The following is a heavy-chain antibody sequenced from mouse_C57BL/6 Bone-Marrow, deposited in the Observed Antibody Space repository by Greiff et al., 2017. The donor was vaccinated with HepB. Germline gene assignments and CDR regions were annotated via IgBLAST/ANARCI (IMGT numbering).Heavy chain of an antibody. CDR1: GYTFTSYG. V-gene: IGHV1-81*01. CDR3: ANSRYFDYTWFAY. CDR2: IYPRSGNT. D-gene: IGHD2-4*01. Sequence: VQLQQSGAELARPGASVKLSCKASGYTFTSYGISWVKQRTGQGLEWIGKIYPRSGNTYYNEKFKGKATLTADKSSSTAYMELRSLTSEDSAVYFCANSRYFDYTWFAYWGPGTLVTVSA. J-gene: IGHJ3*01.